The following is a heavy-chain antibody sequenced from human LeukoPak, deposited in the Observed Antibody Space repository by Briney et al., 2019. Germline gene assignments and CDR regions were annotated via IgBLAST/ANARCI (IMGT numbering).Heavy chain of an antibody. D-gene: IGHD3-10*01. V-gene: IGHV1-2*02. Sequence: ASVKVSCKASGYTFTGYYIHWVRQAPGQGLEWMGWINPNINGTNYAQKFQGRVTMTRDTSTTTVYMELSSLKSDDTAVYHCARGNNYGSGSLFYGWGQGTLVTVSS. CDR1: GYTFTGYY. CDR3: ARGNNYGSGSLFYG. CDR2: INPNINGT. J-gene: IGHJ4*02.